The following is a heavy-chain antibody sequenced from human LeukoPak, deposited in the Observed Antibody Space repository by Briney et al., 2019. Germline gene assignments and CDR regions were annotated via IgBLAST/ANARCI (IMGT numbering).Heavy chain of an antibody. V-gene: IGHV3-7*01. Sequence: GGSLRLSCAASGFTFSSYWMTWVRQAPGKGLEWVANIKHDGTDKNYVNSVKGRFTISRDSAKNSLYLQMNSLGAEDTAVYYCARGLHLLPRSTLDYWGQGTLVTVSS. CDR1: GFTFSSYW. CDR3: ARGLHLLPRSTLDY. CDR2: IKHDGTDK. J-gene: IGHJ4*02. D-gene: IGHD3-22*01.